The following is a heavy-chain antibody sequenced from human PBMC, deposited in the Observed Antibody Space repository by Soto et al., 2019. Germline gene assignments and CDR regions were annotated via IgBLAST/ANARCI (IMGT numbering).Heavy chain of an antibody. CDR3: ARDAETGGSYFDY. D-gene: IGHD1-26*01. J-gene: IGHJ4*02. CDR2: ISYDGSNK. Sequence: PGGSLRLSCSASGYSFRSYAMHWVRPAPGKGLEWVAVISYDGSNKYYADSVKGRFTISRDNSKNTLYLQMNSLRAEDTAVYYCARDAETGGSYFDYWGQGTLVTVSS. V-gene: IGHV3-30-3*01. CDR1: GYSFRSYA.